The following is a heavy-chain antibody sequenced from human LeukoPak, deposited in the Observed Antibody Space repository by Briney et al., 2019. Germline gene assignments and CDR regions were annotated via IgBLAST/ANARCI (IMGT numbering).Heavy chain of an antibody. CDR3: ARDFAQQQLVDAFDI. J-gene: IGHJ3*02. CDR2: ISSSGSTI. V-gene: IGHV3-11*04. Sequence: GGSLRLSCAASGFTFSDYYMSWIRQAPGKGLEWVSYISSSGSTIYYADSVKGRFTISRDNAKNSLYLQMNSLRAEDTAVYYCARDFAQQQLVDAFDIWGQGTMVTVSS. D-gene: IGHD6-13*01. CDR1: GFTFSDYY.